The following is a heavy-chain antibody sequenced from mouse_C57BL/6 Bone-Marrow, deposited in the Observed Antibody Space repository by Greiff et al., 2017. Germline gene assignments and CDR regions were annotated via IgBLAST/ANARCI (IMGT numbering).Heavy chain of an antibody. CDR3: ARSDYGSSYVGWYFDV. J-gene: IGHJ1*03. CDR1: GYTFTSYG. D-gene: IGHD1-1*01. CDR2: IYPRSGNT. Sequence: LVESGAELARPGASVKLSCKASGYTFTSYGISWVKQRTGQGLEWIGEIYPRSGNTYYNEKFKGKATLTADKSSSTAYMELRSLTSEDSAVYFCARSDYGSSYVGWYFDVWGTGTTVTVSS. V-gene: IGHV1-81*01.